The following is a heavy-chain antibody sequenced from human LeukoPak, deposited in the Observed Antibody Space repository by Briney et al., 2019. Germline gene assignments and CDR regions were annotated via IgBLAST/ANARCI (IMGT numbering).Heavy chain of an antibody. V-gene: IGHV3-23*01. CDR2: ISGSGGST. CDR3: ARGAYYYDSSGYYYPDAFDI. D-gene: IGHD3-22*01. Sequence: PGGSLRLSCAASGFTFSSYAMSWVRQAPGKGLEWVSAISGSGGSTYYADSVKGRFTISRDNSKNTLYLQMNSLRAEDTAVYYCARGAYYYDSSGYYYPDAFDIWGQGTMVTVSS. J-gene: IGHJ3*02. CDR1: GFTFSSYA.